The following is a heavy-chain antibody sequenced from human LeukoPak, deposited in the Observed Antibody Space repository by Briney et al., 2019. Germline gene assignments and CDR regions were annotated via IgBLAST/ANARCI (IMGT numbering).Heavy chain of an antibody. D-gene: IGHD3-22*01. CDR2: IYHSGST. CDR3: ARGYDSSGYYY. V-gene: IGHV4-38-2*02. CDR1: GYSISSGYY. Sequence: SETLSLTCTVSGYSISSGYYWGWIRQPPGKGLEWIGSIYHSGSTYYNPSLKSRVTISVDTSKNQFSLKLSSVTAADTAVYYCARGYDSSGYYYWGQGTLVTASS. J-gene: IGHJ4*02.